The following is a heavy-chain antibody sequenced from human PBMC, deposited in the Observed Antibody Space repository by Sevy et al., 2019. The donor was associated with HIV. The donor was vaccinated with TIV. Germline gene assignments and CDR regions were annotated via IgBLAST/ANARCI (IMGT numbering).Heavy chain of an antibody. CDR1: GFTFSSYE. D-gene: IGHD3-22*01. CDR2: ISSSGSTI. V-gene: IGHV3-48*03. CDR3: AREGYDSSCCGMDV. Sequence: GGSLRLSCAASGFTFSSYEMNWVRQAPGKGLEWVSYISSSGSTIYYADSVKGRFTISRDNAKNSLYLQMNSLRAEDTAVYYCAREGYDSSCCGMDVWGQGTTVTVSS. J-gene: IGHJ6*02.